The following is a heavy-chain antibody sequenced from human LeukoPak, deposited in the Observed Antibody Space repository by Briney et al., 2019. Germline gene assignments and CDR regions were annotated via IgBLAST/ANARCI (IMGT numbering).Heavy chain of an antibody. V-gene: IGHV4-34*01. J-gene: IGHJ1*01. Sequence: PGGSLRLSCAASGFTFSDYYMSWIRQPPGKGLEWIGEINHSGRTNYNPSLKSRVTISVDTSKNQFSLKLRSVTAADTAVYYCARGPRIAVTGPRIRRAEYFQEWGQGTLVTVSS. CDR2: INHSGRT. CDR3: ARGPRIAVTGPRIRRAEYFQE. CDR1: GFTFSDYY. D-gene: IGHD6-19*01.